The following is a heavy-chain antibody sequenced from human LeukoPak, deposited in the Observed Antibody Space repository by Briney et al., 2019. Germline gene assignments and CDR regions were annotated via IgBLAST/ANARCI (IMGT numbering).Heavy chain of an antibody. V-gene: IGHV3-7*01. D-gene: IGHD3-3*01. J-gene: IGHJ4*02. CDR2: INHDGSEK. CDR3: ARDKSGFDY. Sequence: GGSLGLSCAASGFTFSDYSMTWIRQAPGKGLEWVANINHDGSEKYYVDAVEGRFIISRDNAKNTLYLQMNSLRAEDTAVYYCARDKSGFDYWGQGTQVTVSS. CDR1: GFTFSDYS.